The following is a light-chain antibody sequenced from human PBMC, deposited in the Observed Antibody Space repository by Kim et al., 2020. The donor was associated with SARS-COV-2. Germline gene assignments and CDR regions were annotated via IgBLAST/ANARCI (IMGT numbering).Light chain of an antibody. CDR2: NNN. CDR1: SSNIGSNT. V-gene: IGLV1-44*01. J-gene: IGLJ3*02. Sequence: GQRVTVPCSGSSSNIGSNTVNWYQQLPGTAPKLLIYNNNQRPSGVPDRFSGSKSGTSASLAISGLQSEDEADYYCAAWDDSLNGWVFGGGTQLTVL. CDR3: AAWDDSLNGWV.